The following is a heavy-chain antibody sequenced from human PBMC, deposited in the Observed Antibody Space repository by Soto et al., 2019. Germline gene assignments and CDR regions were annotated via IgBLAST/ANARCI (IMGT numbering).Heavy chain of an antibody. CDR3: ARASTTLTTLVY. CDR2: IYHTGST. V-gene: IGHV4-30-2*01. Sequence: QLQLQESGSGLVKPSQTLSLTSAVSGGSISSGGYSWSWIRQPPGKGLEWIGYIYHTGSTYYNPSLKSRVTITVATSKNQSSLWLRSYTAAVTALYSCARASTTLTTLVYWGQGTLVTVSS. J-gene: IGHJ4*02. CDR1: GGSISSGGYS. D-gene: IGHD4-17*01.